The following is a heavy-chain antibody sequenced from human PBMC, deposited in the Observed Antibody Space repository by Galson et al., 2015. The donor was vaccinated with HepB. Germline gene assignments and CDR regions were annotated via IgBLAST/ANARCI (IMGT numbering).Heavy chain of an antibody. D-gene: IGHD1-14*01. V-gene: IGHV3-15*01. J-gene: IGHJ4*02. CDR1: GFSFSNAY. CDR3: AVLSGRTGF. Sequence: SLRLSCAASGFSFSNAYMSWVRQAPGRGLEWVGRIKSKIDGGTTDYAAPLKGRFSISRDDSKNTLYLQVNSLKTDDTAVYYCAVLSGRTGFWGQGTLVTVSS. CDR2: IKSKIDGGTT.